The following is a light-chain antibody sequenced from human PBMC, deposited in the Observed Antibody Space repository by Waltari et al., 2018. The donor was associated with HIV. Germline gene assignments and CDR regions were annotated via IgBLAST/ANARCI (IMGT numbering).Light chain of an antibody. CDR3: ISYRSGFTLM. CDR2: EVT. J-gene: IGLJ3*02. V-gene: IGLV2-14*01. Sequence: QSALPPPASVSGSPGQSITLPCTRTTFHVGDYNYVSRYQPHPGKAPKPLIYEVTNRPAWVSNRFSGSKSGNTASLTISGLQAEDEADYYCISYRSGFTLMFGGGTKLTVL. CDR1: TFHVGDYNY.